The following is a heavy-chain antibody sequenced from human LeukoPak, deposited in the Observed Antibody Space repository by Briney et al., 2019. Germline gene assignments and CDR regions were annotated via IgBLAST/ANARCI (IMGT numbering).Heavy chain of an antibody. V-gene: IGHV3-33*01. CDR2: IWYDGSNK. CDR1: GFTFSSYG. Sequence: PGRSLRLSCAASGFTFSSYGMHWVRQAPGKGLEWVAVIWYDGSNKYYADSVKGRFTISRDNSKNTLYLQMNSLRAEDTAVYYCARDYDSSGAQTFDIWGQGTMVTVSS. CDR3: ARDYDSSGAQTFDI. D-gene: IGHD3-22*01. J-gene: IGHJ3*02.